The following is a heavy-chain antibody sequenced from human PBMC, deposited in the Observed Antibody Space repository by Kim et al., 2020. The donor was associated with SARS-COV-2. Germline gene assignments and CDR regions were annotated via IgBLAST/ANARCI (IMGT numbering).Heavy chain of an antibody. CDR1: SDSFSAYY. V-gene: IGHV4-59*01. CDR3: ARSEGRASWHQFDY. J-gene: IGHJ4*02. Sequence: SETLSLTCTVSSDSFSAYYWSWIRHLPGKGLEWIGYIFYGGDPNYNPSLRSRVTISWDTSTNQFSLDLTSVTDADTAVYYCARSEGRASWHQFDYWGQG. CDR2: IFYGGDP.